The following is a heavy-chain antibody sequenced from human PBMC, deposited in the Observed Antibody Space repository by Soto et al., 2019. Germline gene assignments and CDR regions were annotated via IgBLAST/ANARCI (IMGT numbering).Heavy chain of an antibody. CDR2: IDPSYSYT. Sequence: GQSLKSSCKSSGYSFTSDWNSWVRQMPGKGQEWMGRIDPSYSYTNYSPSFQGHVTISADKSISTAYLQWSSLKSSDTAMYYCATPRGYDILTGSLDAFDIWGQGTMVTGSS. CDR1: GYSFTSDW. CDR3: ATPRGYDILTGSLDAFDI. D-gene: IGHD3-9*01. J-gene: IGHJ3*02. V-gene: IGHV5-10-1*01.